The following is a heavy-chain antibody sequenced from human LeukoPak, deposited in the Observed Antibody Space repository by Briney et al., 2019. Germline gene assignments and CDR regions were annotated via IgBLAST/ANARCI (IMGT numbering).Heavy chain of an antibody. D-gene: IGHD1-1*01. Sequence: SVKVSCKASGGTFSSYAINWVRQAPGQGLEWMGRIIPILGLRNYAQKFQGRVTITADKSTSTGYMDVTSLRSDDTAVYYCVRGRGSRTGSNGDYLDNWGQGTLVTVSS. J-gene: IGHJ4*02. CDR3: VRGRGSRTGSNGDYLDN. CDR2: IIPILGLR. V-gene: IGHV1-69*04. CDR1: GGTFSSYA.